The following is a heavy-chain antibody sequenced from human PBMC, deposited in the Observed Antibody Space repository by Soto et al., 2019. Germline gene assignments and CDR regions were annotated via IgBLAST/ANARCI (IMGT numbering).Heavy chain of an antibody. Sequence: LETLSLTCAAYGGSFSGYYWSWIRQPPGKGLEWIGEINHIGSTNYNPSLKSRVTISVDTSKNQFSLKLSSVTAADTAVYYCARGQHPGYCGQGTLVTVSS. J-gene: IGHJ4*02. CDR2: INHIGST. V-gene: IGHV4-34*01. CDR1: GGSFSGYY. CDR3: ARGQHPGY.